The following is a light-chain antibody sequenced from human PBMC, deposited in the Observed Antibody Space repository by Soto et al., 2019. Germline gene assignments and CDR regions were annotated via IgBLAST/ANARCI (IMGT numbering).Light chain of an antibody. CDR1: KLGDKY. Sequence: SYELTQPPSVSVSPGQTASITCSGDKLGDKYAYWYQQKPGQSPVLVIYQDSKRPSGIPERFSGSNSGNTATLTISGTQAMDEADYYCQAWDSSTAGVFGGGTKVTVL. CDR3: QAWDSSTAGV. CDR2: QDS. V-gene: IGLV3-1*01. J-gene: IGLJ2*01.